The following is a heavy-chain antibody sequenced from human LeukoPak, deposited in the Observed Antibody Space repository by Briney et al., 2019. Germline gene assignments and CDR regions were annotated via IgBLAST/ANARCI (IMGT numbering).Heavy chain of an antibody. CDR3: ARQEGYCSSTSCYRWFDP. CDR1: GGSISSYY. D-gene: IGHD2-2*02. CDR2: IYYSGST. Sequence: SETLSLTCTVSGGSISSYYWSWIRQPPGKGLEWIGYIYYSGSTNYNPSLKSRVTISVDTSKNQFSLKLSSVTAADTAVYYCARQEGYCSSTSCYRWFDPWGQGTLVTVSS. V-gene: IGHV4-59*08. J-gene: IGHJ5*02.